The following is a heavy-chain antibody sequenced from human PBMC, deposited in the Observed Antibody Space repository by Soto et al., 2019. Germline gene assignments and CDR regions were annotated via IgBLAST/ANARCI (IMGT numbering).Heavy chain of an antibody. CDR1: EGTISNSTYF. V-gene: IGHV4-39*07. CDR2: IYYSGST. CDR3: GILDMITFGGVIGPNDAFDI. J-gene: IGHJ3*02. Sequence: SQTVSLTCTVSEGTISNSTYFCVLVRQPPGKGLEWIGSIYYSGSTSYNPSLKSRVTISGDKSKNQFSLRLTSVTAADTAVYYCGILDMITFGGVIGPNDAFDIWGQGTLVTVSS. D-gene: IGHD3-16*02.